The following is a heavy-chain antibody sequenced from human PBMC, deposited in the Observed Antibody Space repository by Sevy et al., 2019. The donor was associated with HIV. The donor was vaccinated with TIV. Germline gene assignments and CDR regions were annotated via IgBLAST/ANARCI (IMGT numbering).Heavy chain of an antibody. CDR2: INHSGST. CDR1: GGSFSGYY. CDR3: ARHCTGTSCSHAFDI. J-gene: IGHJ3*02. Sequence: SETLSLTCAGYGGSFSGYYWSWIRQPPGKGLEWIGEINHSGSTNYNPSLNSRVTISVDTSKNQFSLKLSSVTAADTAGYYCARHCTGTSCSHAFDIWGQGTMVTVSS. D-gene: IGHD2-2*01. V-gene: IGHV4-34*01.